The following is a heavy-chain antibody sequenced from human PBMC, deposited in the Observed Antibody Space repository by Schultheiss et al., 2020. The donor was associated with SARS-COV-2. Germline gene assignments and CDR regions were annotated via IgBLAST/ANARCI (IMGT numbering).Heavy chain of an antibody. CDR2: ISSSSSYI. J-gene: IGHJ6*02. Sequence: GGSLRLSCAASGFTFSSYSMNWVRQAPGKGLEWVSSISSSSSYIYYADSVKGRFTISRDNAKNSLYLQMNSLRAEDTAVYYCARVLYDYLLNYYYGMDVWGQGTTVTVSS. V-gene: IGHV3-21*06. D-gene: IGHD4-11*01. CDR3: ARVLYDYLLNYYYGMDV. CDR1: GFTFSSYS.